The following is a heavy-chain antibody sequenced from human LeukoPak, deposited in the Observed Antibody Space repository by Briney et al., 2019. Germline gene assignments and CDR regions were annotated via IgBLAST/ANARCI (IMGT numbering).Heavy chain of an antibody. CDR1: GFTFSSYG. J-gene: IGHJ4*02. CDR3: AKGIVAAGTGYNY. Sequence: GRSLRLSCAASGFTFSSYGMHWVRQAPGKGLEWAAVIWYDGSNKYYADSVKGRFTISRDNSKNTLYLQMNSLRAEDTAVYYCAKGIVAAGTGYNYWGQGTLVTVSS. CDR2: IWYDGSNK. V-gene: IGHV3-33*06. D-gene: IGHD6-13*01.